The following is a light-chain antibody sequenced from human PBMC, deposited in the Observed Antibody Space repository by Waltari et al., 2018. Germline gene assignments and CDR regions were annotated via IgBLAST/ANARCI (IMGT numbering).Light chain of an antibody. CDR1: QGISSF. CDR3: QNYDSAPYI. Sequence: DIQMTQSPSSLSASVGETVTITCRASQGISSFLAWHQQKPGHPPERLIYSASTLQSGVPSRFRGSGSGTDFTLTISGLQPEDVATYYCQNYDSAPYIFGRGTKLEIK. V-gene: IGKV1-27*01. J-gene: IGKJ2*01. CDR2: SAS.